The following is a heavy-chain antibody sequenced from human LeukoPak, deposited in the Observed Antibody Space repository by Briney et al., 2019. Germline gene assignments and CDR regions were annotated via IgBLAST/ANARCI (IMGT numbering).Heavy chain of an antibody. CDR3: ARVVLWFGEFFV. D-gene: IGHD3-10*01. Sequence: PGGSLTLSCAASGFTFSSYSLNWVRPAPGKGLEWVSYISSSSSTIYYADSVKGRFAISRDNAKNSLYLQMNSLRAVDTAVYYCARVVLWFGEFFVWGQGTLVTVSS. J-gene: IGHJ4*02. CDR1: GFTFSSYS. V-gene: IGHV3-48*01. CDR2: ISSSSSTI.